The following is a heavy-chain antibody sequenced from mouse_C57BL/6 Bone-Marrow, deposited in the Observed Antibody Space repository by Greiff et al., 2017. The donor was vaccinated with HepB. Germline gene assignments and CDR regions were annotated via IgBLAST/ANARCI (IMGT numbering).Heavy chain of an antibody. CDR3: TRSDDGYYRYWFAY. V-gene: IGHV1-15*01. Sequence: VQLQQSGAELVRPGASVTLSCKASGYTFTDYEMHWVKQTPVHGLEWIGAIDPETGGTAYNQKFKGKAILTADKSSSTAYMELRSLTSEDSAGYYGTRSDDGYYRYWFAYWGQGTLVTVSA. D-gene: IGHD2-3*01. CDR2: IDPETGGT. J-gene: IGHJ3*01. CDR1: GYTFTDYE.